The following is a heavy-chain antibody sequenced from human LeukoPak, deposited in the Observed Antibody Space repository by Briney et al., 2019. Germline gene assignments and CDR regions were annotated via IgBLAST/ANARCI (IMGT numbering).Heavy chain of an antibody. CDR2: INSDGSST. CDR1: GFTFSSYW. J-gene: IGHJ5*02. CDR3: ARGRELVLRKYNWFDP. Sequence: GGSLRLPCAASGFTFSSYWMHWVRQAPGKGLVWVSRINSDGSSTSYADSVKGRFTISRDNAKNTLYLQMNSLRAEDTAVYYCARGRELVLRKYNWFDPWGQGTLVTVSS. V-gene: IGHV3-74*01. D-gene: IGHD6-6*01.